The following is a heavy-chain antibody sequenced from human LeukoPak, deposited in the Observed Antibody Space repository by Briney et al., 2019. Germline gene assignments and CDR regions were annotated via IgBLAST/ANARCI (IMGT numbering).Heavy chain of an antibody. CDR2: IVVGSGNT. Sequence: SVKVSCTASGFTFTISAVQWVRQARGQRLEWIGWIVVGSGNTNYAQKFQERVTITRDMSTSTVYMELSSLRSEDTAVYYCAAEGRPTVVTFRKGAVDLWGQGTMVTVSS. D-gene: IGHD4-23*01. CDR1: GFTFTISA. V-gene: IGHV1-58*01. J-gene: IGHJ3*01. CDR3: AAEGRPTVVTFRKGAVDL.